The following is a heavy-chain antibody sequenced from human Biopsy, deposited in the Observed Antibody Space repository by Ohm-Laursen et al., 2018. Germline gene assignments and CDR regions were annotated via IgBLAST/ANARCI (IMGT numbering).Heavy chain of an antibody. CDR1: GYTPNELS. J-gene: IGHJ4*02. V-gene: IGHV1-24*01. CDR2: FAPENGKT. CDR3: AADINVWNVNY. Sequence: SVKVSCKVSGYTPNELSMHWVRQVPGKGLEWMGGFAPENGKTVYAQNFQARASLTEDTSTDTAYMELRSLRSEDTAVYYCAADINVWNVNYWGQGTQVTVSS. D-gene: IGHD1-1*01.